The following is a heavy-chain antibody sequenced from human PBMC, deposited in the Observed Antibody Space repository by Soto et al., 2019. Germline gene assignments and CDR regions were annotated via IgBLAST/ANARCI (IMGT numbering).Heavy chain of an antibody. Sequence: QVQLQESGPGLVKPSETLSLTCTVSGGSIGTHYWNWIRQPAGKGLEWIGRVYISGSTAYNPSVKSRVSLSVDTSKNHFSLRLTSVTAPDTAVYYCARDPRVTTVTGDAFDIWGQGIMVIVSS. CDR2: VYISGST. J-gene: IGHJ3*02. D-gene: IGHD4-17*01. CDR1: GGSIGTHY. CDR3: ARDPRVTTVTGDAFDI. V-gene: IGHV4-4*07.